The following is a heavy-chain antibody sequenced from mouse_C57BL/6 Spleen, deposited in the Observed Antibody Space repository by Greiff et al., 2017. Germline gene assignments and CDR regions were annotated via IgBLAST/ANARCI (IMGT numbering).Heavy chain of an antibody. D-gene: IGHD3-2*02. CDR3: AWGAAQATPYVDY. V-gene: IGHV1-50*01. J-gene: IGHJ2*01. CDR2: IDPSDSYT. CDR1: GYTFTSYW. Sequence: QVQLQQPGAELVKPGASVKLSCKTSGYTFTSYWMQWVKPRPGQGLEWIGEIDPSDSYTNYNQKFKGKATLTVDTASSTAYMQLSSLTSEDSAVYDCAWGAAQATPYVDYWGQGTILTVSS.